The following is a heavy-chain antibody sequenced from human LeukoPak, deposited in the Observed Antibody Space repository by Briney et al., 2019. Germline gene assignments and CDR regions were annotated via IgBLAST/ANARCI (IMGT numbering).Heavy chain of an antibody. D-gene: IGHD3-10*01. CDR1: GYTFTSYE. V-gene: IGHV1-8*01. CDR2: MNPNSGNT. CDR3: ARGKYYYGSGLAPPNWFDP. Sequence: ASVKVSCKASGYTFTSYEINWVRQATGQGLEWMGWMNPNSGNTGYAQKFQGRVTMTRNTSISTAYMELSSLRSEDTAVYYCARGKYYYGSGLAPPNWFDPWGQGTLVTVSS. J-gene: IGHJ5*02.